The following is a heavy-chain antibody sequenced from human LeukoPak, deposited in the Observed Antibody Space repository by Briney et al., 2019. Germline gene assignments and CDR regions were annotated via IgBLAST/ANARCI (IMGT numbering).Heavy chain of an antibody. V-gene: IGHV3-7*01. CDR3: ARDYFPSYGSVWYDAFDI. J-gene: IGHJ3*02. CDR1: GFSFSNYW. Sequence: GGSLRLSCVASGFSFSNYWMTWVRQVPGKGLEWVANIKRDGSEKKYVDSAEGRFTMSRDNAKNSLYLQMDNLRVEDTAIYYCARDYFPSYGSVWYDAFDIWGQGTMVTVSS. CDR2: IKRDGSEK. D-gene: IGHD6-19*01.